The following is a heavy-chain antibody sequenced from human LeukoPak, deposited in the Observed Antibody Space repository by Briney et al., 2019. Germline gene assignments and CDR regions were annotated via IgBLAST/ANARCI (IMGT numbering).Heavy chain of an antibody. CDR2: IYYSGST. J-gene: IGHJ3*02. Sequence: PSETLSLTCTVSGGSISSYYWSWIRQPPGKGLESIGYIYYSGSTNYNPSLKSRVIISVDTSKNQFSLKLSSVTAADTAVYYCARSYYDSSGYPQGAFDIWGQGTMVTVSS. D-gene: IGHD3-22*01. V-gene: IGHV4-59*01. CDR1: GGSISSYY. CDR3: ARSYYDSSGYPQGAFDI.